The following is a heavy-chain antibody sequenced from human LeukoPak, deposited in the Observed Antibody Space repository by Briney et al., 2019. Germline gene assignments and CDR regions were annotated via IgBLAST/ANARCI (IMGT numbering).Heavy chain of an antibody. Sequence: GSLRLSCAASGFTFSSYAMSWVRQAPGKGLEWIGSIYYSGSTYYNPSLKSRVTISVDTSKNQFSLKLSSVTAADTAVYYCARKGGRRDGFDYWGQGTLVTVSS. CDR1: GFTFSSYA. CDR2: IYYSGST. V-gene: IGHV4-38-2*01. CDR3: ARKGGRRDGFDY. J-gene: IGHJ4*02. D-gene: IGHD3-16*01.